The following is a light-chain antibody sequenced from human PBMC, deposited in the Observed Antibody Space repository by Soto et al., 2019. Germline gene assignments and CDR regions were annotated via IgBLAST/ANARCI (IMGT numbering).Light chain of an antibody. V-gene: IGLV3-21*02. Sequence: SYELTQSPPVSVAPGQTARITCGGNNIGSKSVHWYQQKPGQAPVMVIYQNGDRPSGIPERFSGSNSGNTATLTISRVAAGDEADYYCQMWDPSSDQYVFGTGTKVTVL. CDR1: NIGSKS. CDR3: QMWDPSSDQYV. CDR2: QNG. J-gene: IGLJ1*01.